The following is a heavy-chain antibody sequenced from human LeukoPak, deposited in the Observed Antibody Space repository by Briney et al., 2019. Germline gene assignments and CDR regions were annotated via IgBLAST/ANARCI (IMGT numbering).Heavy chain of an antibody. Sequence: GGSLRLSCAASGFTFSSYSMNWVRQAPGKGLEWVSYISSSSSTIYYADSVKGRFTISRDNAKNSLYLQMNSLRAEDTAVYYCARGYPGPRSDYWGQGTLVTVSS. D-gene: IGHD1-1*01. CDR3: ARGYPGPRSDY. V-gene: IGHV3-48*04. CDR1: GFTFSSYS. J-gene: IGHJ4*02. CDR2: ISSSSSTI.